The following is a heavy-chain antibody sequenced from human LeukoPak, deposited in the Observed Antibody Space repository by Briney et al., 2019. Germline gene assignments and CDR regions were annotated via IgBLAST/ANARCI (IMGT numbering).Heavy chain of an antibody. J-gene: IGHJ4*02. CDR1: GFSFSNYW. CDR3: AKGPNYFDS. Sequence: GGSLRLSCAASGFSFSNYWMHWVRQAPGKGLVWVTRMNSDGSATYYADSVQGRFTISRDNAKNTLYLQMNSLRAEGTAMYFWAKGPNYFDSWGQGTLVTVSS. V-gene: IGHV3-74*01. CDR2: MNSDGSAT.